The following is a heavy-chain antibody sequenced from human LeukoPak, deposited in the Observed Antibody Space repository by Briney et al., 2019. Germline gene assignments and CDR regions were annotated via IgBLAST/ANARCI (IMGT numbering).Heavy chain of an antibody. CDR2: IIPIFGTA. CDR1: GYTFTSYG. J-gene: IGHJ4*02. Sequence: ASVKVSCKASGYTFTSYGISWVRQAPGQGLEWMGGIIPIFGTANYAQKFQGRVTITADESTSTAYMELSSLRSEDTAVYYCARGRRRFGELWRNSFDYWGQGTLVTVSS. CDR3: ARGRRRFGELWRNSFDY. V-gene: IGHV1-69*13. D-gene: IGHD3-10*01.